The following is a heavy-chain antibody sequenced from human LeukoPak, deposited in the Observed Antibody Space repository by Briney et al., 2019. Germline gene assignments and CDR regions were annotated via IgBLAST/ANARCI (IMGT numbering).Heavy chain of an antibody. V-gene: IGHV1-18*01. CDR2: ISVYNDNT. CDR1: GFSFTNYG. CDR3: ARGAGYCTSTSCPYGDHALFDY. J-gene: IGHJ4*02. D-gene: IGHD2-2*01. Sequence: GASVKVSCKASGFSFTNYGISWVRQAPGQGLEWVGWISVYNDNTNYEQKLQGRVSMTTDTSTSTAYMELRSLRSDDTAVYYCARGAGYCTSTSCPYGDHALFDYWGQGTLVTVSS.